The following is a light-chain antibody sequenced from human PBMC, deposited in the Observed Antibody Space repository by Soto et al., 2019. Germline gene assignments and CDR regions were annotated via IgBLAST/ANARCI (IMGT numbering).Light chain of an antibody. Sequence: EIVLTQSPGILSLSPGERATLSCRASQTVSGNYLAWYQQKPSQSPRLLIYGSSDRATGIPDRFSGSGPGTDFTLTINRVEPEDFAVYYCQQYGSSPPYTFGQGTTLEI. V-gene: IGKV3-20*01. J-gene: IGKJ2*01. CDR3: QQYGSSPPYT. CDR2: GSS. CDR1: QTVSGNY.